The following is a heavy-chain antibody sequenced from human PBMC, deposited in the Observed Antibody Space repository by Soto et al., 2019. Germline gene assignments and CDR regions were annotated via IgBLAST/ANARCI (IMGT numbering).Heavy chain of an antibody. D-gene: IGHD3-9*01. CDR1: GFTFSYYC. CDR2: ISSSGSTI. V-gene: IGHV3-11*01. CDR3: AREAWHYDILTGYYIPYYYYGMDV. Sequence: GGSLRLSCAASGFTFSYYCMSWIRQSPGKGLEWVSYISSSGSTIYYADSVKGRFTISRDNAKNSLYLQMNSLRAEDTAVYYCAREAWHYDILTGYYIPYYYYGMDVWGQGTTVTVSS. J-gene: IGHJ6*02.